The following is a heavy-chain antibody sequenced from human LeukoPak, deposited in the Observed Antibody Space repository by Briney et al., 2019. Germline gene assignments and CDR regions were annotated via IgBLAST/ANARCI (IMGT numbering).Heavy chain of an antibody. D-gene: IGHD1-26*01. CDR3: AREYREGAILFDY. V-gene: IGHV1-2*02. CDR2: INPNSGGT. CDR1: GYTFTGYY. J-gene: IGHJ4*02. Sequence: ASVKVSCKASGYTFTGYYMHWVRQAPGQGLEWMGWINPNSGGTNYAQKFQGRVTMTTDTSTSTAYMELRSLRSDDTAVYYCAREYREGAILFDYWGQGTLVTVSS.